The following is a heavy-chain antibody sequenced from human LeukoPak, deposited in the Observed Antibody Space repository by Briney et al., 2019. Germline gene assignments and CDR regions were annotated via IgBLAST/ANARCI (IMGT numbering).Heavy chain of an antibody. Sequence: PGGSLRLSCAASGFTFNVYAMNWVRQAPGKGLEWVSTITSSGADTFYAASVKGRFTVSRDNSKTTVFLQMSRLRVEDTAVYYCAKQDILSGWGLWGQGTLVTVSS. CDR1: GFTFNVYA. V-gene: IGHV3-23*01. CDR3: AKQDILSGWGL. CDR2: ITSSGADT. D-gene: IGHD3-9*01. J-gene: IGHJ4*02.